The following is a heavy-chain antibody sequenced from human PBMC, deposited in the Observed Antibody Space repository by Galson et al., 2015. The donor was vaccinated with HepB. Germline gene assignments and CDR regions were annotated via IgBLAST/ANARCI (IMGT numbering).Heavy chain of an antibody. CDR3: ARDRVYSGSYYHRNRGNWFDP. D-gene: IGHD1-26*01. CDR1: GFTVSINY. CDR2: IWYDGSNK. V-gene: IGHV3-33*08. Sequence: SLRLSCAASGFTVSINYMSWVRQAPGKGLEWVAVIWYDGSNKYYADSVKGRFTISRDNSKNTLYLQMNSLRAEDTAVYYCARDRVYSGSYYHRNRGNWFDPWGQGTLVTVSS. J-gene: IGHJ5*02.